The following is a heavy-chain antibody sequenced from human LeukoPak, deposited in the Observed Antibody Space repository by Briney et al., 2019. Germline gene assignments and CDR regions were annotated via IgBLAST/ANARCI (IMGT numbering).Heavy chain of an antibody. J-gene: IGHJ5*02. CDR1: GGSIRSSSHY. V-gene: IGHV4-39*07. CDR3: ARDGYDFWSGYGDWFDP. Sequence: PSETLSLTCTVSGGSIRSSSHYWGWIRQPPGKGLEWIGSIYYSGITYYNPSLKSRVTMSVDTSKNQFSLKLSSVTAADTAVYYCARDGYDFWSGYGDWFDPWGQGTLVTVSS. D-gene: IGHD3-3*01. CDR2: IYYSGIT.